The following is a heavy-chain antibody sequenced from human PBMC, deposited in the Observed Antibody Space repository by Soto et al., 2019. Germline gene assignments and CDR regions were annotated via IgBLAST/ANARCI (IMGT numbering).Heavy chain of an antibody. CDR3: PIIAPAEDFAY. J-gene: IGHJ4*02. CDR2: INHSGST. D-gene: IGHD6-13*01. V-gene: IGHV4-34*01. CDR1: GGSFSGYY. Sequence: SETLSLTCAVYGGSFSGYYWSWIRQPPGKGLEWIGEINHSGSTNYNPSLKSRVTISVDTSKNQFSLKLSSATAADTAVYYCPIIAPAEDFAYWGQGTLDIVSS.